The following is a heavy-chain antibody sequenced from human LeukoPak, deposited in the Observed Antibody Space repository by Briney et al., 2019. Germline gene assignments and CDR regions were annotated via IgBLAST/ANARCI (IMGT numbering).Heavy chain of an antibody. V-gene: IGHV1-24*01. J-gene: IGHJ4*02. Sequence: ASVKVSCKVSGYTLTELSMHWVRQAPGKGLEWMGGFDPEDGETIYAQKFQGRVTMTEDTSTDTAYMELSSLRSEDTAVYYCASTTGYYDSSGYHQFDYWGQGTLVTVSS. D-gene: IGHD3-22*01. CDR3: ASTTGYYDSSGYHQFDY. CDR1: GYTLTELS. CDR2: FDPEDGET.